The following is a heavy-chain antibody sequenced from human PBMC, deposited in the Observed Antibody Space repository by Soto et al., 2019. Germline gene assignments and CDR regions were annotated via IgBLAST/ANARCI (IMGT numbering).Heavy chain of an antibody. CDR1: TSAISCSY. V-gene: IGHV4-59*01. CDR2: IHYSGST. Sequence: SATLSPTCTVSTSAISCSYWSWLRQPRGKGLEWIGYIHYSGSTNYNPSLKSRVTISVDTSKNQFSLNMRSVTTADTAVYYCARLVAAIDYWGQGILVTVS. J-gene: IGHJ4*02. CDR3: ARLVAAIDY. D-gene: IGHD2-21*02.